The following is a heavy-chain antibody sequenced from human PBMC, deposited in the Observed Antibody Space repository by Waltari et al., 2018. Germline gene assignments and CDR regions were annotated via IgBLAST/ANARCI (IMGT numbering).Heavy chain of an antibody. CDR3: ARDRGKGLYLDS. D-gene: IGHD2-15*01. J-gene: IGHJ4*02. CDR1: GDSLTNDFW. V-gene: IGHV4-4*02. Sequence: QVQLRESGPGLVNPSGTLSLTCFVSGDSLTNDFWWSWVRQRPGKRLEWLGQSHRSGKTNYNPSLESRIIVSSDTSNNQLSLELTSGTAANTAIYYCARDRGKGLYLDSWGQGILVTVSP. CDR2: SHRSGKT.